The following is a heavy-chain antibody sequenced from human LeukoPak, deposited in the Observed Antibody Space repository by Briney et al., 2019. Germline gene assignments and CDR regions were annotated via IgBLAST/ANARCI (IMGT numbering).Heavy chain of an antibody. CDR1: GDSVSSTY. D-gene: IGHD1-7*01. CDR3: ARESEGTHHGSTAAFHY. V-gene: IGHV4-59*02. CDR2: GHHSERS. Sequence: SETLSLTCSVSGDSVSSTYRSWVRQPPGKGLEWIAYGHHSERSNYNPSLKSRVTISVDTSKNQFSLKLSSVTAADTAVYYCARESEGTHHGSTAAFHYWGQGTLVTVSS. J-gene: IGHJ4*02.